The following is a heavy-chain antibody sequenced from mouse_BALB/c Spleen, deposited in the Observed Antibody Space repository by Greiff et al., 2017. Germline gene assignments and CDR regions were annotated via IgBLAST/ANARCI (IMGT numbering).Heavy chain of an antibody. V-gene: IGHV5-6*02. CDR1: GFTFSSYG. CDR3: ARRRDLTTVDDV. D-gene: IGHD1-1*01. CDR2: ISSGGSYT. Sequence: EVMLVESGGDLVKPGGSLKLSCAASGFTFSSYGMSWVRQTPDKRLEWVATISSGGSYTYYPDSVKGRFTISRDNAKNTLYLQMSSLKSEDTAMYYCARRRDLTTVDDVWGAGTTVTVSS. J-gene: IGHJ1*01.